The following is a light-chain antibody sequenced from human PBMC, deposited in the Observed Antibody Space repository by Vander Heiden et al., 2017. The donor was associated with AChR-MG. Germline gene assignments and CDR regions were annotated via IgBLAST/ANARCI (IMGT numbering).Light chain of an antibody. Sequence: QPVLTQPPSVSGAPGQRGTITCTGGSSNSGAGDDLHWYQQLPETAPKLLIYSNSNRPSGVPDRVSGSKSGTSASLAITVLQAEDEADYDCQSYDSSLGGSVFGGGTKLTVL. J-gene: IGLJ2*01. CDR2: SNS. V-gene: IGLV1-40*01. CDR1: SSNSGAGDD. CDR3: QSYDSSLGGSV.